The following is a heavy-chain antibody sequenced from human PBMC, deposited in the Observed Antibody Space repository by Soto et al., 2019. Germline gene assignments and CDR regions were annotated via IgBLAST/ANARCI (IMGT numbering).Heavy chain of an antibody. Sequence: VGSLRLSCAASVFTFSNAWMSCVRHAPGKGLEWVGRIKSKTDGGTTDYAAPVKGRFTISRDDSKNTLYLQMNSLKTEDTAVYYCTTTYYDYVWGSYGLTYWGQGTLVTVSS. D-gene: IGHD3-16*01. J-gene: IGHJ4*02. V-gene: IGHV3-15*01. CDR3: TTTYYDYVWGSYGLTY. CDR1: VFTFSNAW. CDR2: IKSKTDGGTT.